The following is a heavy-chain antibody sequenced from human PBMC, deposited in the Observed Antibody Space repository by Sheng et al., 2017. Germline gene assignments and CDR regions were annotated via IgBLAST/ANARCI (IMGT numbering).Heavy chain of an antibody. Sequence: EVQLVESGGGLVQPGRSLRLSCAASGFTFDDYAMHWVRQAPGKGLEWVSGISWNSGSIGYADSVKGRFTISRDNAKNSLYLQMNSLRAEDMALYYCAKGDSSSWYPAYFDYWGQGTLVTVSS. CDR1: GFTFDDYA. CDR3: AKGDSSSWYPAYFDY. V-gene: IGHV3-9*03. CDR2: ISWNSGSI. D-gene: IGHD6-13*01. J-gene: IGHJ4*02.